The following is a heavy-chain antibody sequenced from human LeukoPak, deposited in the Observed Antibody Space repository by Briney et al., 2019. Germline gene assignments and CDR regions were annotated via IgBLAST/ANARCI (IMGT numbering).Heavy chain of an antibody. D-gene: IGHD6-13*01. J-gene: IGHJ3*02. CDR1: GYTFTMYE. Sequence: ASVKVPCKASGYTFTMYEVNWVRQATGQGLEYMGWVNPESGNTFYTQKFLDRVTMTRNTSISTAYMELRGLSSEDTAIYYCARPRISWYSDSFEIWGQGTVVTVSS. CDR3: ARPRISWYSDSFEI. CDR2: VNPESGNT. V-gene: IGHV1-8*01.